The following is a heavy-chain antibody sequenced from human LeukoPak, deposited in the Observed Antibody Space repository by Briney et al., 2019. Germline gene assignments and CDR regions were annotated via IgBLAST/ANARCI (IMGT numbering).Heavy chain of an antibody. CDR2: IYYSGST. V-gene: IGHV4-59*01. J-gene: IGHJ6*03. CDR1: GCTISSYY. CDR3: ARVFTYYYYMDV. Sequence: SSETLSLTCTVSGCTISSYYRSWVRQPPGKGLEWIGYIYYSGSTNYNPSLKSRVTISVDTSKNQFSLKLSSVTAADTAVYYYARVFTYYYYMDVWGKGTTVTVSS.